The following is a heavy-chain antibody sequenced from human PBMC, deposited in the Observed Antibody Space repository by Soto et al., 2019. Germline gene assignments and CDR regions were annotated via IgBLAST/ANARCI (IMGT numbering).Heavy chain of an antibody. V-gene: IGHV3-21*01. Sequence: GGSLRLSCTVSGFAFNNYGINWVRQAPGKGLEWVSSISKGDYTYYSDSVKGRFTISRDNAKNSVSLQMNTLRVEDTAVYYCAREDSIIIPAVSDFWGQGTLVTVSS. J-gene: IGHJ4*02. CDR1: GFAFNNYG. D-gene: IGHD2-2*01. CDR2: ISKGDYT. CDR3: AREDSIIIPAVSDF.